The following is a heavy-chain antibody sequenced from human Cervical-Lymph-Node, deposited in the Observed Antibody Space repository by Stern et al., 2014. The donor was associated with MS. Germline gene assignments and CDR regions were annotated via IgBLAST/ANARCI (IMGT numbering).Heavy chain of an antibody. J-gene: IGHJ3*02. D-gene: IGHD2-21*01. CDR2: IHHTGAT. CDR3: AAIGPRMEGACFDI. Sequence: QVQLQESGPGLVKPSQTLSLSCTVSGAPVSSGGYYWTWIRQLPGQGLEWVGYIHHTGATFYNPSLKSRVAISVDTSENQFSLKLTSVTAADTAVYYCAAIGPRMEGACFDIWGQGTMVTVSS. V-gene: IGHV4-31*03. CDR1: GAPVSSGGYY.